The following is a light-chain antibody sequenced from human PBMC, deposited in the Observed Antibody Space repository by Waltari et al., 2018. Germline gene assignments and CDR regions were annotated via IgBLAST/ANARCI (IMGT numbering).Light chain of an antibody. CDR3: QQYNSYSP. CDR2: KAS. Sequence: DIQMTQSPSTLSASVGDRVTITCRASQSISSWLAWYQQQPGKAPKLLIYKASSLESGVPSRFSGSGSGTEFTLTISSLQPDDFATYYCQQYNSYSPFGQGTKVEIK. J-gene: IGKJ1*01. V-gene: IGKV1-5*03. CDR1: QSISSW.